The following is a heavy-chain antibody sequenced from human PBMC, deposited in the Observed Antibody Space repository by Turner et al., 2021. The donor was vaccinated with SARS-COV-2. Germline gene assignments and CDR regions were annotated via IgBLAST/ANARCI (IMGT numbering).Heavy chain of an antibody. CDR1: GFSVSNNY. Sequence: EVQLVESGGELIQPGGSLRLSCSVSGFSVSNNYMSWVRQVPGKGWEWVSVIYTGGSTYYTDSVKGRFTISRDNSKNTVFLQMNSLRAEDTAIYYCARGGGSSSTRVSWGQGTLVTVSS. CDR3: ARGGGSSSTRVS. CDR2: IYTGGST. V-gene: IGHV3-53*01. J-gene: IGHJ5*02. D-gene: IGHD3-16*01.